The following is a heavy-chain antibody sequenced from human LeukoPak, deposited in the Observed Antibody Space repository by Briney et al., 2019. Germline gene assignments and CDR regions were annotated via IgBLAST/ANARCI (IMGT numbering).Heavy chain of an antibody. V-gene: IGHV1-2*02. CDR3: AREYYDSSGLKHAFDI. J-gene: IGHJ3*02. CDR1: GYTFTDYY. D-gene: IGHD3-22*01. Sequence: EASVKVSCKTSGYTFTDYYIHWVRQAPGQGLEWMGCIDPDSGGTKSPQRFQGRVTVTRDTSITTAYMELSRLSFDDTAVYYCAREYYDSSGLKHAFDIWGQGTMVTVSS. CDR2: IDPDSGGT.